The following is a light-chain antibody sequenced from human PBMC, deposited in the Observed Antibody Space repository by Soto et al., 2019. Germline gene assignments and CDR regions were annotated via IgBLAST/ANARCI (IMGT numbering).Light chain of an antibody. CDR2: AAS. Sequence: DIHRSQSPSSVAAFVGDRVSITCRASQSIGGYLTWYQQLPGKAPKLLIFAASGLQSGVPSRFSGSGSGTDFTLTISSLQPEDFATYYCQQSYSSPITFGQGTRLEIK. V-gene: IGKV1-39*01. CDR3: QQSYSSPIT. J-gene: IGKJ5*01. CDR1: QSIGGY.